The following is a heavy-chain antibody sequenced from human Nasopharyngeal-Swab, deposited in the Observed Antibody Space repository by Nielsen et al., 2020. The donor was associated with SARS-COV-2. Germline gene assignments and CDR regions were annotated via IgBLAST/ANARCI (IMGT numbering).Heavy chain of an antibody. V-gene: IGHV3-7*01. J-gene: IGHJ4*02. D-gene: IGHD5-18*01. CDR1: GFTFSNAW. CDR2: IKQDGSEK. Sequence: GGSLRLSCAASGFTFSNAWMSWVRQAPGKGLEWVANIKQDGSEKYYVDSVKGRFTISRDNAKNSLYLQMNSLRAEDTAVYYCAREEDTAMAFDYWAREPWSPSPQ. CDR3: AREEDTAMAFDY.